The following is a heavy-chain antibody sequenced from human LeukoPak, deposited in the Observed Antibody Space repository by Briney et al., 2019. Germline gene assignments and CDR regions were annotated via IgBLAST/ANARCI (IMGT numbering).Heavy chain of an antibody. CDR3: ARQLLWFGESDY. J-gene: IGHJ4*02. CDR2: IYHSGST. V-gene: IGHV4-38-2*01. Sequence: PSETLSLTYAVSGYSISSGYYWGWIRQPPGKGLEWIGSIYHSGSTYYNPSLKSRVTISVDTSKNQFSLKLSSVTAADTAVYYCARQLLWFGESDYWGQGTLVTVSS. D-gene: IGHD3-10*01. CDR1: GYSISSGYY.